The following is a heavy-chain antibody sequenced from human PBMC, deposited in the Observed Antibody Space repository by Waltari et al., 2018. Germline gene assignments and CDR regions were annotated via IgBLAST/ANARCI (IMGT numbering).Heavy chain of an antibody. V-gene: IGHV3-9*03. CDR3: AKDKGTIFGVVTLFDY. CDR1: GFPFDAYA. J-gene: IGHJ4*02. Sequence: EVQLVESGGGLVQPGRSLRLSCHASGFPFDAYAMHWVRQAPGEGLERVSGICWMSGSIGYADSVKCRFTISRDNAKNSLDLQMNSLRAEDMALYYCAKDKGTIFGVVTLFDYLGQGTLVTVSS. D-gene: IGHD3-3*01. CDR2: ICWMSGSI.